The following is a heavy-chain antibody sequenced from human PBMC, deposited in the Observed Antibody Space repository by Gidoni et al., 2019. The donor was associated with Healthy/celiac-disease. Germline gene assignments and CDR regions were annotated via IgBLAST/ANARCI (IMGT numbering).Heavy chain of an antibody. CDR1: GYTFTSYY. V-gene: IGHV1-46*01. CDR3: ARYYYDSSGYYSKLGDYGMDV. D-gene: IGHD3-22*01. J-gene: IGHJ6*02. CDR2: INPSGGIT. Sequence: QVQLVQSGAEVKKPGASVKVSCKASGYTFTSYYMHWVRQAPGQGLEWMGIINPSGGITSYAQKFQGRVTMTRDTSTSTVYMELSSLRSEDTAVYHCARYYYDSSGYYSKLGDYGMDVWGQGTTVTVSS.